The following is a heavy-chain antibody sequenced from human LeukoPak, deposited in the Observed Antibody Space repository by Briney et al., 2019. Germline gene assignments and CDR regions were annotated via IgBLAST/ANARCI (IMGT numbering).Heavy chain of an antibody. CDR1: GGSFSGYY. Sequence: SETLSLTCAVYGGSFSGYYWSWIRQPPGKGLEWIGEINHSGSTNYNPSLKSRVTISVDTSKNQFSLKLSSVTAADTAVYHCARLRPWDYDSSGYPNSFDYWGQGTLVTVSS. V-gene: IGHV4-34*01. J-gene: IGHJ4*02. CDR3: ARLRPWDYDSSGYPNSFDY. CDR2: INHSGST. D-gene: IGHD3-22*01.